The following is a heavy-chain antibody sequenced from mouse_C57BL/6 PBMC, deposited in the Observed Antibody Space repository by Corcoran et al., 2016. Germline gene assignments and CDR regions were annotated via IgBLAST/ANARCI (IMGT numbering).Heavy chain of an antibody. CDR1: GFNIKDYY. V-gene: IGHV14-2*01. D-gene: IGHD1-1*01. Sequence: EVQLQQSGAELVKPGASVKLSCTASGFNIKDYYMHWVKQRTEQGLEWIGRIDPEDGETKYAPKFQGKATITADTSSNTAYLQRSSLTSEDTAVYYCARVITTVVATETYYVDYWGQGTTLTVSS. CDR3: ARVITTVVATETYYVDY. J-gene: IGHJ2*01. CDR2: IDPEDGET.